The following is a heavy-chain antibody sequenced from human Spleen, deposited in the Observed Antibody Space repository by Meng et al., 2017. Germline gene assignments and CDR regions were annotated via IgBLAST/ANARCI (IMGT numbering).Heavy chain of an antibody. CDR3: ARDRRYSSSWYAGNEY. D-gene: IGHD6-13*01. CDR2: IKQDGSEG. J-gene: IGHJ4*02. V-gene: IGHV3-7*03. Sequence: GGSLRLSCSVSGFTFSSYWMSWVRQAPGKGLEWVANIKQDGSEGYYVDSVKGRFTISRDNAKNYLYLQMNSLRVEDTALYYCARDRRYSSSWYAGNEYWGQGTLVTVSS. CDR1: GFTFSSYW.